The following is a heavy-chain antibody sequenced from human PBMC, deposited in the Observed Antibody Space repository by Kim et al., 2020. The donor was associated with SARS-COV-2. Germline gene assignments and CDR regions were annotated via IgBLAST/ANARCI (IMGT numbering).Heavy chain of an antibody. CDR2: IYHSGST. D-gene: IGHD5-12*01. CDR1: GYSISSGYY. J-gene: IGHJ4*02. CDR3: ARGGRWLQSPNY. Sequence: SETLSLTCTVSGYSISSGYYWGWIRQPPGKGLEWIGSIYHSGSTYYNPSLKSRVTISVDTSKNQFSLKLSSVTAADTAVYYCARGGRWLQSPNYWGQGTLVTVSS. V-gene: IGHV4-38-2*02.